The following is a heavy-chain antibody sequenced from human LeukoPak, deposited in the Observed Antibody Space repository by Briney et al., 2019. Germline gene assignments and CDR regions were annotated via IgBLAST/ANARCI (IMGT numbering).Heavy chain of an antibody. V-gene: IGHV3-30*18. CDR3: AKEGDSSAPAFDY. D-gene: IGHD3-22*01. CDR1: GFTFSSYA. Sequence: GRSLRLSCAASGFTFSSYAMHWVRQAPGKGLEWVAVISYDGSNKYYGASVKGRFTISRDNSKNTLYLQMNSLRAEDTAVYYCAKEGDSSAPAFDYWGQGTLVTVSS. CDR2: ISYDGSNK. J-gene: IGHJ4*02.